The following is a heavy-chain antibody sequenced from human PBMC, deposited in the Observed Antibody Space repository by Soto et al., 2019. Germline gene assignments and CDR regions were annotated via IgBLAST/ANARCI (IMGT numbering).Heavy chain of an antibody. CDR3: ARGGYFHH. V-gene: IGHV1-18*01. Sequence: QVQLVQSGAEVKKPGDSVRVSCKASGYTFTSYGIGWVRQAPGQGLEWMGWISANNGNTKYAQKVQGRVTMTTDASTRTACMELRSLGSDDPAVYYCARGGYFHHWGQGTLVTLSS. J-gene: IGHJ4*02. CDR1: GYTFTSYG. CDR2: ISANNGNT.